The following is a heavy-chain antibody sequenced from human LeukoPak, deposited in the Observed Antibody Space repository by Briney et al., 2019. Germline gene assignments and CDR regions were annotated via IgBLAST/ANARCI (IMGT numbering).Heavy chain of an antibody. CDR3: AREITMVRGDMRYFDY. J-gene: IGHJ4*02. V-gene: IGHV4-4*07. CDR1: GGSISSYY. CDR2: IYTSGST. D-gene: IGHD3-10*01. Sequence: SETLSLTCTVSGGSISSYYWSWLRQPAGKGLEWIGRIYTSGSTNYNPSLKSRVTMSVDTSKNQFSLKLSSVTAADTAVYYCAREITMVRGDMRYFDYWGQGTLVTVSS.